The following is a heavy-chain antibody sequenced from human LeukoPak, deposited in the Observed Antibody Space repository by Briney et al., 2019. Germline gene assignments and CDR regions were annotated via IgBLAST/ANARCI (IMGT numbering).Heavy chain of an antibody. J-gene: IGHJ4*02. CDR3: ARDGSLYYYYSSCYVTDY. V-gene: IGHV1-2*02. Sequence: GASVNVSCKACGYTFTRYYLHWVRQATGQGFEWMGWINPNSGGTNYAQMFQGRVTMIRGTSINTVHLEASRLRCGDKAVYLCARDGSLYYYYSSCYVTDYWGQGTLVTVSS. CDR2: INPNSGGT. D-gene: IGHD3-22*01. CDR1: GYTFTRYY.